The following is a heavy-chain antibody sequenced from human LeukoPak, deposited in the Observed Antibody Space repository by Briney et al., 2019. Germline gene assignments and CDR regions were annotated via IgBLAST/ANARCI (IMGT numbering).Heavy chain of an antibody. CDR1: GFTFSSYV. CDR2: ILNDGSQE. D-gene: IGHD3-16*01. Sequence: GGSLRLSCAASGFTFSSYVMHWVRQAPGKGLEWVAVILNDGSQEKYADSVKGRFTISRDNSKNTLFLQMNSLRAEDTAVYYCARDDALGDNALGIWGQGTMVTVSS. CDR3: ARDDALGDNALGI. V-gene: IGHV3-33*01. J-gene: IGHJ3*02.